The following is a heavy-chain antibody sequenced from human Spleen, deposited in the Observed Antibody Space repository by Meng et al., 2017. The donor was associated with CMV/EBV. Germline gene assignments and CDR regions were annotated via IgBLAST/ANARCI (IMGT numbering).Heavy chain of an antibody. Sequence: SETLSLTCIVSGGSVTSSNYYWSWARQPPGKGLEWIGYIYSTGYTNYNPSFRGRVTISMDTSKNQFSLNLNSVTAADTAVYYCARIRDWWELLTWGQGTLVTVSS. D-gene: IGHD3-10*01. J-gene: IGHJ4*02. CDR3: ARIRDWWELLT. V-gene: IGHV4-61*01. CDR2: IYSTGYT. CDR1: GGSVTSSNYY.